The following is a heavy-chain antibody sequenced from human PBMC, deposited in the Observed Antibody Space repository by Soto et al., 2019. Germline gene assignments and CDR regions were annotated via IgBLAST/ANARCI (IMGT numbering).Heavy chain of an antibody. CDR1: GGSITGYY. D-gene: IGHD3-3*01. J-gene: IGHJ6*02. Sequence: SETLSLTCDVSGGSITGYYWIWIRQPPGKGLEWIAEINHSGSANYSPSLKSRVAISVDTSKNQFSLKLRSVTAADTAVYYCARGHRGLTIFGVLIPPVYYGMNVWCQGTTVNVSS. V-gene: IGHV4-34*01. CDR3: ARGHRGLTIFGVLIPPVYYGMNV. CDR2: INHSGSA.